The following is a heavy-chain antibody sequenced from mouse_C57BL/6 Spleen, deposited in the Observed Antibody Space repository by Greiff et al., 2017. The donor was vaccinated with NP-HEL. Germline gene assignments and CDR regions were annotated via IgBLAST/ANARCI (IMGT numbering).Heavy chain of an antibody. CDR1: GYTFTEYT. Sequence: QVQLQQYGAELVKPGASVKLSCKASGYTFTEYTIHWVKQRSGQGLEWIGWFYPGSGSIKYNEKFKDKATLTADKSSSTVYMELSRLTSEDSAVYFCARHEERGYDYERSWFAYWGQGTLVTVSA. D-gene: IGHD2-4*01. CDR3: ARHEERGYDYERSWFAY. V-gene: IGHV1-62-2*01. CDR2: FYPGSGSI. J-gene: IGHJ3*01.